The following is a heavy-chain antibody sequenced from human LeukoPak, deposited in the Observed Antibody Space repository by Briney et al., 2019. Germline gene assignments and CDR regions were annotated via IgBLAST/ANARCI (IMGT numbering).Heavy chain of an antibody. CDR1: GYTFTSYG. CDR3: ARDSGYSGSYHPFDY. D-gene: IGHD1-26*01. CDR2: ISAYNGNT. Sequence: ASVKVSCKASGYTFTSYGISWVRQAPGQGLEWMGWISAYNGNTNYAQKLQGRVTMTTDTSTSTAYMELRSLRSDDTAVYYCARDSGYSGSYHPFDYWGQGTLVTVSS. J-gene: IGHJ4*02. V-gene: IGHV1-18*01.